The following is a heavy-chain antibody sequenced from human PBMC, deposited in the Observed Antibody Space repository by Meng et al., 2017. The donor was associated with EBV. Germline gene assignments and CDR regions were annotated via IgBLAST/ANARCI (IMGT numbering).Heavy chain of an antibody. CDR2: INVGVGYT. CDR1: GYAFTSYI. J-gene: IGHJ4*02. D-gene: IGHD2-21*01. CDR3: VRGPPVGVPGPGDY. V-gene: IGHV1-3*01. Sequence: GRLVSAWADVKNPGALVKVSCKASGYAFTSYILHWVRQAPGQRLEWMGWINVGVGYTKYSQKFQGRVTISSDTSATTGYMELSSLRSEDTAVYYCVRGPPVGVPGPGDYWGQGTLVTVSS.